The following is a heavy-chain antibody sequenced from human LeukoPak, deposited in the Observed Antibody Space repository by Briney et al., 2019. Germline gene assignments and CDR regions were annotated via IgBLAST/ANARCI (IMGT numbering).Heavy chain of an antibody. J-gene: IGHJ3*02. CDR2: INPNSGGT. Sequence: ASVKVSCKASGYTFTSDYMHWVRQAPGQGLEWMGWINPNSGGTNYAQKFQGRVTMTRDTSISTAYMELNRLRSDDTAVYYCARVMWELLWDALTIWGQGTMVTVSS. CDR3: ARVMWELLWDALTI. D-gene: IGHD1-26*01. V-gene: IGHV1-2*02. CDR1: GYTFTSDY.